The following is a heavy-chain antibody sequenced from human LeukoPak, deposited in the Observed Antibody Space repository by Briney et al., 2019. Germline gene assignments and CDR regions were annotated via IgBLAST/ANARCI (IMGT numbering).Heavy chain of an antibody. D-gene: IGHD2-2*01. V-gene: IGHV3-74*01. Sequence: GGSLRLSCAASGFTFSSYWMHWVRQVPGKGLVWVSRINTDGSSTSYADSVKGRFTISRDNAKNTLYLQMNSLRAEDTAVYYCARVRGGEVVPAAMDYWGQGTLVTVSS. J-gene: IGHJ4*02. CDR2: INTDGSST. CDR1: GFTFSSYW. CDR3: ARVRGGEVVPAAMDY.